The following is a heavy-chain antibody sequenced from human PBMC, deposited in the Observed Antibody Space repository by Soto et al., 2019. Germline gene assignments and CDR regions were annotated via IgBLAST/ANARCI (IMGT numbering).Heavy chain of an antibody. CDR3: AREGDFSIND. V-gene: IGHV3-49*03. J-gene: IGHJ4*02. D-gene: IGHD4-4*01. Sequence: EVQLVESGGGLIQPGRSLRLSCKASGFILGDYALSWIRQTPGKGLEWVGFIRSKAYVGTTEYAASVKGRFSISRDESKSIAYLQMNSLKTEDTAVYYCAREGDFSINDWGQGTLVTVSS. CDR2: IRSKAYVGTT. CDR1: GFILGDYA.